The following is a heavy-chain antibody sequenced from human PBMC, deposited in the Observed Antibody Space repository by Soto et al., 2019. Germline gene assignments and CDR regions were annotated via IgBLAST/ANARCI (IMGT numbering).Heavy chain of an antibody. V-gene: IGHV3-11*06. CDR3: ARRAVVVVPQAVAFDI. CDR2: ISSSSYT. CDR1: GFTFSDYY. Sequence: VGSLRLSCAASGFTFSDYYMSWIRQAPGKGLEWVSYISSSSYTNYADSVKGRFTISRDNAKNSLYLQMNSLRAEDTAVYYCARRAVVVVPQAVAFDIWGQGTMVTVSS. D-gene: IGHD3-22*01. J-gene: IGHJ3*02.